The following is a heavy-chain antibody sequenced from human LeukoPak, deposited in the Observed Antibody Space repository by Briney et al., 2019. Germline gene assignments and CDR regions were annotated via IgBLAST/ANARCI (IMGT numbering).Heavy chain of an antibody. CDR3: ARGGRIGQPYYGMDV. V-gene: IGHV1-2*04. CDR2: INPNSGGT. J-gene: IGHJ6*02. Sequence: GASVKGSCMASGYTFTGYYMHWVRQAPGQGLEWMGWINPNSGGTNYAQKFQGWVTMTRDTSISTAYMELSRLRSDDTAVYYCARGGRIGQPYYGMDVWGQGTTVTVSS. CDR1: GYTFTGYY. D-gene: IGHD1-1*01.